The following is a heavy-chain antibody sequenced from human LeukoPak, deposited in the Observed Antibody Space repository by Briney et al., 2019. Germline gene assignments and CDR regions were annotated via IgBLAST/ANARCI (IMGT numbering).Heavy chain of an antibody. CDR3: ARAHTSAYCSGGSCSNWFDP. CDR2: IYYSGST. D-gene: IGHD2-15*01. Sequence: PSETLSLTCTVSGGSISSYYWSWIRQPPGKGLEWIGYIYYSGSTNYNPSLKSRVTISVDTSKNQFSLKLSSVTAADTAVYYCARAHTSAYCSGGSCSNWFDPWGQGTLVTVSS. V-gene: IGHV4-59*01. J-gene: IGHJ5*02. CDR1: GGSISSYY.